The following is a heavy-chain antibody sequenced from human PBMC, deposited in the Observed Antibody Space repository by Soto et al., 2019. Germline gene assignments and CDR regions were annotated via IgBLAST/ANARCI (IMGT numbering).Heavy chain of an antibody. D-gene: IGHD3-22*01. J-gene: IGHJ1*01. Sequence: SVKVSCKASGGTFSSYAISWVRQAPGQGLEWMGGIIPIFGTANYAQKFQGRVTITADESTSTAYMELSSLRSEDTAVYYCARTPKYYYDGSGYYSPPLYFQHWGQGTLVTV. CDR3: ARTPKYYYDGSGYYSPPLYFQH. CDR1: GGTFSSYA. V-gene: IGHV1-69*13. CDR2: IIPIFGTA.